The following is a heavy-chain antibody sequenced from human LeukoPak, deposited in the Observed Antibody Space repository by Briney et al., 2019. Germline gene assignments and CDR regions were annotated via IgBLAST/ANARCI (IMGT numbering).Heavy chain of an antibody. CDR1: GFTFSRYA. J-gene: IGHJ3*02. CDR3: ASSYYDFWSGYYRGGNDAFDI. V-gene: IGHV3-30-3*01. CDR2: ISYDGDNK. D-gene: IGHD3-3*01. Sequence: PGGSLRLSCAASGFTFSRYAMHWVRQAPGKGLEWVAVISYDGDNKFQADSVKGRFTISRDNSKNTLYLQMNSLRVEDTAVYYCASSYYDFWSGYYRGGNDAFDIWGQGTMVTVSS.